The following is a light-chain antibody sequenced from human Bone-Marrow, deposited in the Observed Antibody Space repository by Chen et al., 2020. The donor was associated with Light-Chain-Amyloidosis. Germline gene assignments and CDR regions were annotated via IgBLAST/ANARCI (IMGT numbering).Light chain of an antibody. CDR2: LGS. Sequence: DIVMTQSTLALPVTPGEPVSITCRSSQRLLHSNGYDDLDGYLQKQGQSPQLLISLGSNRASGAPDWFRGSGSGTDFTLKCSRVEAESVEVYYCMQALHTPCAYGHGTKVEIK. CDR1: QRLLHSNGYDD. J-gene: IGKJ1*01. CDR3: MQALHTPCA. V-gene: IGKV2-28*01.